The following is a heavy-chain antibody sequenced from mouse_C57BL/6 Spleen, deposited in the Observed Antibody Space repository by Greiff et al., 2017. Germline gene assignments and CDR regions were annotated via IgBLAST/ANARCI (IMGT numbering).Heavy chain of an antibody. Sequence: QVQLKQPGAELVMPGASVKLSCKASGYTFTSYWMHWVKQRPGQGLEWIGEIDPSDSYTNYNQKFKGKSTLTVDKSSSTAYMQLSSLTSEDSAVYYCARKATMTLFDYWGQGTTLTVSS. V-gene: IGHV1-69*01. CDR2: IDPSDSYT. D-gene: IGHD2-4*01. CDR3: ARKATMTLFDY. CDR1: GYTFTSYW. J-gene: IGHJ2*01.